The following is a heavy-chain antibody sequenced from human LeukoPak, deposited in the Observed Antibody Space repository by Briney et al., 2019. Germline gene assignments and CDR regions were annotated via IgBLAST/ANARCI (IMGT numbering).Heavy chain of an antibody. CDR3: AREAAAGYNWFDP. D-gene: IGHD6-13*01. V-gene: IGHV4-4*07. CDR2: IYTSGST. Sequence: SETLSLTCTVSGGSISSYYWSWIRQPAGQGLEWVGRIYTSGSTNYNPSLKSRVTISVDTSKNQFSLKLSSVTAADTAVYYCAREAAAGYNWFDPWGQGTLVTVSS. CDR1: GGSISSYY. J-gene: IGHJ5*02.